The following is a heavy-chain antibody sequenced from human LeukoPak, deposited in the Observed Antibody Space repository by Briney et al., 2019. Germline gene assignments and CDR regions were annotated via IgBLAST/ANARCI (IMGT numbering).Heavy chain of an antibody. CDR1: GGTFSSYA. CDR2: IIPIFGTA. V-gene: IGHV1-69*05. J-gene: IGHJ5*02. Sequence: SVKVSCQASGGTFSSYAISWVRQAPGQGLVWMGGIIPIFGTANYAQKFQGRVTITTDESTSTAYMELSSLRSEDTAVYYCARDGPPFGFDPWGQGTLVTVSS. D-gene: IGHD2/OR15-2a*01. CDR3: ARDGPPFGFDP.